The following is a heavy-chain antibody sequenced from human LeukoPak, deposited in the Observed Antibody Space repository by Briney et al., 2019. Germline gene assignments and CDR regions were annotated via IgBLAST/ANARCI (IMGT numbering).Heavy chain of an antibody. D-gene: IGHD3-10*01. V-gene: IGHV3-74*01. CDR2: INPDGTDT. CDR1: GFTLSGGW. Sequence: GGSLRLSCAASGFTLSGGWMRWVHQAPGKGLGWVSRINPDGTDTRYADSVKGRFTISRDDAKNTLYLHMNSLRAEDTAVYYCARVSGPGLDEYFHLWGQGTLVTVSS. CDR3: ARVSGPGLDEYFHL. J-gene: IGHJ1*01.